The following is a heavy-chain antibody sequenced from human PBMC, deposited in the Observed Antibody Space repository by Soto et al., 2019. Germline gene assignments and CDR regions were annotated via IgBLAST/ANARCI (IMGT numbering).Heavy chain of an antibody. CDR3: AKAPLWYSSSWFFDY. CDR2: VSGSGGST. CDR1: GFTFSSYA. Sequence: GGSLRLSCAASGFTFSSYAMSWVRQAPGKGLEWVSAVSGSGGSTYYADSVKGRFTISRDNSKNTLYLQMNSLRAEDTAVYYCAKAPLWYSSSWFFDYWGQGTLVTVSS. J-gene: IGHJ4*02. V-gene: IGHV3-23*01. D-gene: IGHD6-13*01.